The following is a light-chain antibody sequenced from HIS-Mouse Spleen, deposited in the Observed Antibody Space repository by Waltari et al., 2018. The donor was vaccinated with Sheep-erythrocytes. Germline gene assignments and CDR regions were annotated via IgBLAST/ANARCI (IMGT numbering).Light chain of an antibody. Sequence: QSALTQPASVSGSPGQSITISCTGTSRDVGRYNLFSWYQHHPGKAPKLMFYEGSQRPSGVSNRFSGSKSGNTASLTISGLQAEDEADYYCCSYAGSSTPWVFGGGTKLTVL. CDR2: EGS. CDR1: SRDVGRYNL. J-gene: IGLJ3*02. CDR3: CSYAGSSTPWV. V-gene: IGLV2-23*01.